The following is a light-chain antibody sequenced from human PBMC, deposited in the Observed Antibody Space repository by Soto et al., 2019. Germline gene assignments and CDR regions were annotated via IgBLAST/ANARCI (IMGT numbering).Light chain of an antibody. CDR3: QQRYSTPQT. CDR1: QSIRSY. Sequence: DIQMTQSPSSLSASVGDRVTITCRASQSIRSYLNWYQQKPGKAPKLLIYAASSLQSGVPSRFRGSGSGTDFTLTISSLQPEDFATYYCQQRYSTPQTFGQGTKVEIK. CDR2: AAS. V-gene: IGKV1-39*01. J-gene: IGKJ1*01.